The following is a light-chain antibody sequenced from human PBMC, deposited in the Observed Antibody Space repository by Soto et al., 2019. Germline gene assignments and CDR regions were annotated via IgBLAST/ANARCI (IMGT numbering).Light chain of an antibody. Sequence: DIQLTQSPSSVSASVGDSVTISCRASDEIYTSLAWYHQKPGRAPKLLIYGASNLQTGVSARFRGSGSGSDFSLTISSLQPDDIGIYYCQYYTLYSGPFGQGTKVDIK. V-gene: IGKV1-5*01. CDR1: DEIYTS. CDR3: QYYTLYSGP. CDR2: GAS. J-gene: IGKJ1*01.